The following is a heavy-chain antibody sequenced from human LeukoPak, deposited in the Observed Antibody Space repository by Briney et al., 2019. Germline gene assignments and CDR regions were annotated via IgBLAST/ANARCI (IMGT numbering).Heavy chain of an antibody. CDR3: ARARDPTILSYFDY. CDR2: INPSSTTI. CDR1: GFTFSTYS. Sequence: GGSLRLSCAASGFTFSTYSMNWVRQAPGKGLEWVSYINPSSTTIYYADSVKGRFTISRDNAKNSLYLQMNSLRDEDTAVYYCARARDPTILSYFDYWGQGTLVTVSS. D-gene: IGHD5-24*01. V-gene: IGHV3-48*02. J-gene: IGHJ4*02.